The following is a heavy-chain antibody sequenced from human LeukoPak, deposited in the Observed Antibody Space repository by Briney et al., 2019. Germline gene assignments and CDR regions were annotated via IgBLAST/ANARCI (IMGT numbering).Heavy chain of an antibody. D-gene: IGHD3-22*01. V-gene: IGHV1-18*01. CDR1: GYTFTSYG. J-gene: IGHJ4*02. Sequence: ASVKVSCKASGYTFTSYGISLVRQAPGQGLEWMGWISAYNGNTNYAHKLQGRVTMTTDTSTSTAYMELRSLRSDDTAVYYCARKPPNYYDSSGLSYWGQGTLVTVSS. CDR2: ISAYNGNT. CDR3: ARKPPNYYDSSGLSY.